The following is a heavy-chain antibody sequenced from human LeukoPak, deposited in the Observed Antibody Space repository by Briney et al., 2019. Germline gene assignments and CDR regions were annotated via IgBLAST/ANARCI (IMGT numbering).Heavy chain of an antibody. CDR3: AGPAPEYFQH. V-gene: IGHV3-23*03. Sequence: PGGSLRLSCAASGFTFSSYAMSWVRQAPGKGLEWVSVIYSGGSTYYADSVKGRFTISRDNSKNTLYLQMNSLRAEDTAVYYCAGPAPEYFQHWGQGSLVTVSS. CDR1: GFTFSSYA. D-gene: IGHD2-2*01. CDR2: IYSGGST. J-gene: IGHJ1*01.